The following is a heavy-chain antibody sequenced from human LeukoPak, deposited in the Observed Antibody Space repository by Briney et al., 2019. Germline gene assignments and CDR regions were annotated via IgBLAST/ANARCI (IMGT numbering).Heavy chain of an antibody. Sequence: SETLSLTCAVSGYSFSNGYYWVWTRHPPGRGLEWIGSLYHSDSAYYNTSIRSRVSMSVDTSKNQFSLTLSFVTAADTAVYYCARQHDSYYYYYIDVWGSGTTVTVSS. CDR1: GYSFSNGYY. CDR2: LYHSDSA. J-gene: IGHJ6*03. CDR3: ARQHDSYYYYYIDV. V-gene: IGHV4-38-2*01.